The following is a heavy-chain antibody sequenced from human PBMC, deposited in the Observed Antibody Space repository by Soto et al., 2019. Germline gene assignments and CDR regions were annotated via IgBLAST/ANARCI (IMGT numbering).Heavy chain of an antibody. Sequence: PGESLKISCKGSGYSFTSYWIGWVRQMPGKGLEWMGIIYPGDSDTRYSPSFQGQVTISADKSISTAYLQWSSLKASDTAMYYCARSRIAAVVFLDRGAFDYWGQETLVTVSS. J-gene: IGHJ4*02. CDR1: GYSFTSYW. D-gene: IGHD6-13*01. V-gene: IGHV5-51*01. CDR2: IYPGDSDT. CDR3: ARSRIAAVVFLDRGAFDY.